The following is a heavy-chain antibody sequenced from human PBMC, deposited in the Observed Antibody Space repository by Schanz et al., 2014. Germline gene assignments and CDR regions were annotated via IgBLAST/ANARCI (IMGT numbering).Heavy chain of an antibody. CDR2: ISSSSSTI. J-gene: IGHJ4*02. CDR3: IRGDIMVVPVAHF. V-gene: IGHV3-48*04. CDR1: GFTFSSYS. Sequence: EVQLVESGGGLVQPGGSLRLSCAASGFTFSSYSMNWVRQAPGKGLEWVSYISSSSSTIYYADSVKGRFTISRDNAKNSLYLQMNSLRAEDTAVYYCIRGDIMVVPVAHFWGQGILVTVSS. D-gene: IGHD2-2*01.